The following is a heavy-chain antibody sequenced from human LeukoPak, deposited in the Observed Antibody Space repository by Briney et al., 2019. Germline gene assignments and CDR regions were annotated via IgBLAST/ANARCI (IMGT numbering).Heavy chain of an antibody. CDR1: GYTLTELS. CDR3: AREGGDEEPNAFDI. Sequence: ASVKVSCKVSGYTLTELSMHWVRQAPGKGLEWMGGFDPEDGETIYAQKFQDRVTMTEDTSTDTAYMELSRLRSDDTAVYYCAREGGDEEPNAFDIWGQGTMVTVSS. CDR2: FDPEDGET. J-gene: IGHJ3*02. V-gene: IGHV1-24*01. D-gene: IGHD2-21*01.